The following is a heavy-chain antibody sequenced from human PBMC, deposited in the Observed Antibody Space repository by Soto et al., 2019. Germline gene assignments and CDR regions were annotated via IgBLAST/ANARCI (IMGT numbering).Heavy chain of an antibody. CDR2: IHVSGST. V-gene: IGHV4-61*01. CDR3: ARDGHGMDV. CDR1: GGSVSSGSYQ. J-gene: IGHJ6*04. Sequence: EPLSLTCTVSGGSVSSGSYQWTWIRQPPGKGLEWIGYIHVSGSTNDNPSLKGRVTMSIDTSKNQFSLKLSFVTAADTAVYYCARDGHGMDVWGKGT.